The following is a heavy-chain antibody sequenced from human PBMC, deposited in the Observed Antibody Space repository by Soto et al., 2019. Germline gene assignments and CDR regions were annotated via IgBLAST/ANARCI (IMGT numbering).Heavy chain of an antibody. CDR1: GYTFTSYA. Sequence: GASVKVSCKASGYTFTSYAMHWVRQAPGQRLEWMGWINAGNGNTKYSQKFQGRVTITRDTSASTAYMELSSLRSEDTAVYYCARAYSGYGMLFDYWGQGTLVTVSS. V-gene: IGHV1-3*01. CDR2: INAGNGNT. D-gene: IGHD5-12*01. J-gene: IGHJ4*02. CDR3: ARAYSGYGMLFDY.